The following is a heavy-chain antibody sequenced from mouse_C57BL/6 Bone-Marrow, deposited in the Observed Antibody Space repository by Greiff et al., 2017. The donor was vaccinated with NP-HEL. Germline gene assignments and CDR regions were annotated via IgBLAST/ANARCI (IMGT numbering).Heavy chain of an antibody. CDR2: SRNKANDYTT. CDR1: GFTFSDFY. V-gene: IGHV7-1*01. Sequence: EVQLVESGGGLVQSGRSLRLSCATSGFTFSDFYMEWVRQAPGKGLEWIAASRNKANDYTTEYSASVKGRFIVSRDTSQSILYLQMNALRAEDTAIYYCARDAEGYGNYGYWGQGTTVTVSS. J-gene: IGHJ2*01. D-gene: IGHD2-1*01. CDR3: ARDAEGYGNYGY.